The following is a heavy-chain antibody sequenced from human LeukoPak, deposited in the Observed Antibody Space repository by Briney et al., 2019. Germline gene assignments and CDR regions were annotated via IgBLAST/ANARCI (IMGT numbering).Heavy chain of an antibody. CDR3: ARDLGPWNYYFDY. Sequence: GGSLRLSCAASGFTFSSYTMHWVRQAPGKGLQYVSAISSNGGSTYYANSVKGRFTISRDNSKNTLYLQMGSLRAEDMAVYYCARDLGPWNYYFDYWGQGTLVTVSS. J-gene: IGHJ4*02. D-gene: IGHD1-7*01. CDR1: GFTFSSYT. CDR2: ISSNGGST. V-gene: IGHV3-64*01.